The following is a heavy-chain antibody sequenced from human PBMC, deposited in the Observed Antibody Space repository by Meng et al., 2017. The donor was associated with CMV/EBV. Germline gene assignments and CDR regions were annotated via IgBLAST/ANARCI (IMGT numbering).Heavy chain of an antibody. D-gene: IGHD3-16*01. J-gene: IGHJ6*02. CDR1: GYTFTGYY. CDR3: ASTDVVGEDYYYGMDV. V-gene: IGHV1-2*02. Sequence: ASVKVSCKASGYTFTGYYMHWVRQAPGQGLERMGWINPNSGGTNYAQKFQGRVTMTRDTSISTAYMELSRLRSDDTAVYYCASTDVVGEDYYYGMDVWGQGTTVAVSS. CDR2: INPNSGGT.